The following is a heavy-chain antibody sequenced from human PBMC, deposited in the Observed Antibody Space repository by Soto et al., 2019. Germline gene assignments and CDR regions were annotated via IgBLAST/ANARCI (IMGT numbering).Heavy chain of an antibody. CDR1: GFSFSDYW. Sequence: EVQLVESGGALVQPGGSLRLSCVASGFSFSDYWMHWVSQAPGKGLVWVSRVKTDGSIITYADSVKGRFTISRDNAKNTLYLQMNTLRAADTAVYYCARVRQRAWYFDRWGRGTLVTVSS. J-gene: IGHJ2*01. CDR3: ARVRQRAWYFDR. CDR2: VKTDGSII. V-gene: IGHV3-74*01.